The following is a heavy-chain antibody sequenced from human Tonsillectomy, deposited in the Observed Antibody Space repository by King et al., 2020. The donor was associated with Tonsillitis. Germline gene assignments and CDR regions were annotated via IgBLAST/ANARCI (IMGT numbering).Heavy chain of an antibody. CDR2: IYHSGST. J-gene: IGHJ1*01. V-gene: IGHV4-38-2*02. CDR1: GYSISSGYY. D-gene: IGHD6-13*01. CDR3: ATDNSRWTAIQH. Sequence: QLQESGPGLVKPSETLSLTCAVSGYSISSGYYWGWIRPPPGKGLEWIGSIYHSGSTYYNPSLKSRVTISVDTSKNQFSLKLISVTAADTAVYYCATDNSRWTAIQHWGQGTLVTVSS.